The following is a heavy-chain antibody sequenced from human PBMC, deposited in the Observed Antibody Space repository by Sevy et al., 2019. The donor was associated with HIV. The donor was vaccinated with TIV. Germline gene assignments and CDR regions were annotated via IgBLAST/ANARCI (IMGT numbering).Heavy chain of an antibody. Sequence: GESLKISCKGSGYSFTSYWIGWVRQMPGKGLEWMGIIYPGDSDTRYSPSFQGQVTISADKSIGTAYLQWSSLKASDTAMYYCASMYYYDSSGYYSQWGAFDIWGQGTMVTVSS. CDR3: ASMYYYDSSGYYSQWGAFDI. D-gene: IGHD3-22*01. CDR1: GYSFTSYW. CDR2: IYPGDSDT. V-gene: IGHV5-51*01. J-gene: IGHJ3*02.